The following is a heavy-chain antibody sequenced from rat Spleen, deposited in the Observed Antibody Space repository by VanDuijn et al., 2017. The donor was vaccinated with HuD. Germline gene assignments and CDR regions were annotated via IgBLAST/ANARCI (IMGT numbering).Heavy chain of an antibody. D-gene: IGHD1-11*01. Sequence: EVQLVESGGGLVQPGRSLKLSCAASGFTFSDYYMAWVRQAPKKGLEWVASISYEGSSTYYGDSVKGRFTISRDNAKSTLYLQMNSLRSEDTATYYCARHSGIARGGIVRDYFDYWGQGVMVTVSS. J-gene: IGHJ2*01. CDR2: ISYEGSST. CDR1: GFTFSDYY. CDR3: ARHSGIARGGIVRDYFDY. V-gene: IGHV5-22*01.